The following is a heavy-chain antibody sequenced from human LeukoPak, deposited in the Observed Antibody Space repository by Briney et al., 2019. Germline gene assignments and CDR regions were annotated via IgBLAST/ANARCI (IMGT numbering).Heavy chain of an antibody. CDR3: ARDLDYGDFWFDP. D-gene: IGHD4-17*01. J-gene: IGHJ5*02. V-gene: IGHV3-21*01. CDR1: GFTFSDYT. Sequence: GGSLRLSCAASGFTFSDYTMNWVRQAPGKGLEWVSSISSGGTYKYYADSVKGRFTISRDNAQNSLYLQMNSLRAEDTAVYYCARDLDYGDFWFDPWGQGTLVTVSS. CDR2: ISSGGTYK.